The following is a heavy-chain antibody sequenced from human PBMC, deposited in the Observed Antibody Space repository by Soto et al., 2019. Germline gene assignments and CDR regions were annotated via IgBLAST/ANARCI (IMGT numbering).Heavy chain of an antibody. D-gene: IGHD5-12*01. J-gene: IGHJ4*02. CDR1: EFTFNTYW. V-gene: IGHV3-7*05. CDR2: IKDDGSEK. CDR3: AKVPLRLDYFDY. Sequence: EVQLVESGGGLVQPGGSLRLSCLASEFTFNTYWMNWVRQAPGRGLEWVANIKDDGSEKNYVDSVKGRFTISRDNAKNSLYLQMNSLRAEDTAVYYCAKVPLRLDYFDYWGPGTLVTVSS.